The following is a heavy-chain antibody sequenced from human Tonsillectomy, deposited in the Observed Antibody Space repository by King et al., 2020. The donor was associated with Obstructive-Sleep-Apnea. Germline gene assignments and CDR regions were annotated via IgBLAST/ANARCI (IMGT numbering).Heavy chain of an antibody. V-gene: IGHV3-30*04. CDR2: MSYEGKNT. D-gene: IGHD1-26*01. CDR3: ARGRGSYCFDY. CDR1: GFTFSNFP. J-gene: IGHJ4*02. Sequence: VQLVESGGCVVQPGRSLRLSCAASGFTFSNFPMHLVRQAPGKWLEWGAVMSYEGKNTYYADSVKGRFTIARDNSKNKLYLQMNSLRAEDTAIYYCARGRGSYCFDYWGQGTLVTVSS.